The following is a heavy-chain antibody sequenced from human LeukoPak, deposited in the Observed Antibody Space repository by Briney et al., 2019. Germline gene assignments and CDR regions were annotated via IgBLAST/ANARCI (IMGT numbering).Heavy chain of an antibody. V-gene: IGHV1-69*04. Sequence: SVKVSCKASGGTFSSYAISWVRQAPGQGLEWMGRIIPILGIANYAQKLQGRVTITADKSTSTAYMELSSLRSEDTAVYYCARLRFYDMAFDYWGQGTLVTVSS. J-gene: IGHJ4*02. D-gene: IGHD3-9*01. CDR3: ARLRFYDMAFDY. CDR2: IIPILGIA. CDR1: GGTFSSYA.